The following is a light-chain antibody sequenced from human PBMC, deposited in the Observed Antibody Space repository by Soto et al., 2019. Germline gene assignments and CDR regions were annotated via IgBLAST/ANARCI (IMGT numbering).Light chain of an antibody. CDR1: QSSSGS. CDR2: EAS. V-gene: IGKV1-5*03. CDR3: QQYNGYWT. Sequence: DIQMTQSPSTLSASVGDRVTITCRASQSSSGSLAWYQQKPGKAPKLLIYEASNLKSGVPSRFSGSGSGTEYTLTISSLQPDDSASYYCQQYNGYWTF. J-gene: IGKJ1*01.